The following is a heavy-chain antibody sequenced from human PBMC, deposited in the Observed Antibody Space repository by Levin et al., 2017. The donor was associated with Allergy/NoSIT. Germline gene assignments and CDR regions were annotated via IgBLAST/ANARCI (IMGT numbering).Heavy chain of an antibody. Sequence: SQTLSLTCTVSGGSISPYSWTWIRQSPGKGLDWIGYIRYSGTTSYNPSLEGRLTISLDTSKSQFSLRLSSVTDADTAMYYCARGHFDTSGYSNALEYWGQGILVTVSS. CDR2: IRYSGTT. CDR3: ARGHFDTSGYSNALEY. CDR1: GGSISPYS. V-gene: IGHV4-59*03. D-gene: IGHD3-22*01. J-gene: IGHJ4*02.